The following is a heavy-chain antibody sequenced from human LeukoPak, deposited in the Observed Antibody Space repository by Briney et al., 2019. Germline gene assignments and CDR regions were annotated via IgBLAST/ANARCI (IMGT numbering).Heavy chain of an antibody. Sequence: ASVKVSCKASGYTFTSYYMHWVRQAPGQGLEWMGIINPSGGSTSYAQKFQGRVTMTRDTSTSTVYMELSSLRSEDTAVYYCARGNGYYDSSGRGRARFDPWGQGTLVTVSS. CDR3: ARGNGYYDSSGRGRARFDP. D-gene: IGHD3-22*01. CDR2: INPSGGST. J-gene: IGHJ5*02. CDR1: GYTFTSYY. V-gene: IGHV1-46*03.